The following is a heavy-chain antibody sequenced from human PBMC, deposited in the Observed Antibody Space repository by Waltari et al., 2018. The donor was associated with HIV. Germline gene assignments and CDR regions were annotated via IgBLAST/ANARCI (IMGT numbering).Heavy chain of an antibody. D-gene: IGHD1-7*01. CDR2: IYYRGST. J-gene: IGHJ4*02. V-gene: IGHV4-39*07. CDR3: ARGRNWNYPSQFDC. CDR1: GDSVGDSRYY. Sequence: QPQLQESGPGLVKPSESLSLTCTVSGDSVGDSRYYWGWIRQPPGKGLECIGGIYYRGSTYYNPSLKSRVTISLDTSKNQFSRTLSSVAAADTAVYYCARGRNWNYPSQFDCWGQGTLVTVSS.